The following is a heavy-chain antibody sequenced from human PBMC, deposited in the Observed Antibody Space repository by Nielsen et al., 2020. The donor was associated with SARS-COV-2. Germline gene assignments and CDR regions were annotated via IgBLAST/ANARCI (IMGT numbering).Heavy chain of an antibody. CDR3: AGEWIQLWPTSYYYYGMDV. CDR1: GGSISSSSYY. D-gene: IGHD5-18*01. V-gene: IGHV4-39*07. J-gene: IGHJ6*02. Sequence: SETLSLTCTVSGGSISSSSYYWGWIRQPPGKGLEWIGSIYYSGSTYYNPSLKSRVTISVDTSKNQFSLKLSSVTAADTAVYYCAGEWIQLWPTSYYYYGMDVWGQGTTVTVSS. CDR2: IYYSGST.